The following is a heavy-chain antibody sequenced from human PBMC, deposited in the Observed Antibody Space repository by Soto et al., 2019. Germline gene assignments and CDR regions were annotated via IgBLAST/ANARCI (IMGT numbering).Heavy chain of an antibody. J-gene: IGHJ6*02. D-gene: IGHD3-22*01. V-gene: IGHV4-61*01. CDR3: ARDPDSNYYYYGMDV. CDR1: GGSVSSGSYY. CDR2: IYYSGST. Sequence: SDTLSLTCTVSGGSVSSGSYYWSWIRHPPGKGLEWIGYIYYSGSTNYNPSLKSRVTISVDTSKNQFSLKLSSVTAADTAVYYCARDPDSNYYYYGMDVWGQGTTVTVS.